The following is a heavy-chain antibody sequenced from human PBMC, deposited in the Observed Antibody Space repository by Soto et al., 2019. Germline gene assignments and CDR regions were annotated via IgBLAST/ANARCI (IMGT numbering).Heavy chain of an antibody. J-gene: IGHJ4*02. V-gene: IGHV3-23*03. Sequence: PGGSLRLSCAAPGFSFSAYSMNWVRQTPGRGLEWVSFIDLSGTTTYYRDSVKGRFTIFKDKSRNTVYLQMRSLTVEDAAIYYCTKDRVPDGIYSFDYWGQGALVTVSS. CDR1: GFSFSAYS. D-gene: IGHD2-15*01. CDR2: IDLSGTTT. CDR3: TKDRVPDGIYSFDY.